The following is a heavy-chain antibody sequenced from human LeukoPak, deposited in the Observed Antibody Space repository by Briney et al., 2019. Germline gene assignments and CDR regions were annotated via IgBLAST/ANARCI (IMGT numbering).Heavy chain of an antibody. CDR1: GGSISSYC. D-gene: IGHD3-10*01. CDR2: IYYSGGT. J-gene: IGHJ4*02. CDR3: ASGGPYYYGSGSYPH. V-gene: IGHV4-59*08. Sequence: PSETLSLTCTVSGGSISSYCWSWIRLPPGKGLEWIAYIYYSGGTNYNPSLKGRVTISVDTSKNQVSLRLSSLTAADTAVYYCASGGPYYYGSGSYPHWGQGTLVTVSS.